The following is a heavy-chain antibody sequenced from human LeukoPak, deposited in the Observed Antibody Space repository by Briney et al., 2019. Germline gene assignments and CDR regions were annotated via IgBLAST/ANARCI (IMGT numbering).Heavy chain of an antibody. CDR3: ARESVTSGWYLY. D-gene: IGHD6-19*01. CDR2: IYKEGNT. V-gene: IGHV3-53*01. Sequence: GGSLRLSCAASGFTVSGNYMSWVRQAPGKGLQWVSTIYKEGNTFYADSVRGQFTLSRDNSKNTLYLQMNSLRAEDTAIYYCARESVTSGWYLYWGQGTLVTVSS. J-gene: IGHJ4*02. CDR1: GFTVSGNY.